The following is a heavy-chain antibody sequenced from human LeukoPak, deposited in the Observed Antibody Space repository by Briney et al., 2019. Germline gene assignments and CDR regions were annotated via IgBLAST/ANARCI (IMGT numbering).Heavy chain of an antibody. V-gene: IGHV1-2*02. Sequence: ASVKVSCKASGYTFTGYYMHWVRQAPGQGLEWMGWINPNSGGTNYAQKFQGRVTMTRDTPISTAYMELSRLRSDDTAVYYCAREDIVATIHNQTPDYWGQGTLVTVSS. D-gene: IGHD5-12*01. CDR2: INPNSGGT. CDR1: GYTFTGYY. CDR3: AREDIVATIHNQTPDY. J-gene: IGHJ4*02.